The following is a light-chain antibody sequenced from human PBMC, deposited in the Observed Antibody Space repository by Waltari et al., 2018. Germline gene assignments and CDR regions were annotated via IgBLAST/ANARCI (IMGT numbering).Light chain of an antibody. Sequence: QSVLTQPPSESGTPGQRVTIACSGSRSNIGSTTVSWYQQLPGTAPKLLIYNDNRRPSGVPDRFSGSKSGTSASLAISGLQTEDEAIYWCTSWDDTLNGPVFGGGPKLTVL. CDR2: NDN. J-gene: IGLJ3*02. V-gene: IGLV1-44*01. CDR1: RSNIGSTT. CDR3: TSWDDTLNGPV.